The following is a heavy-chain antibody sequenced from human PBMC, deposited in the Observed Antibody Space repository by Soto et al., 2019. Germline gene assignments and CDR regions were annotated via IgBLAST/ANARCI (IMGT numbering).Heavy chain of an antibody. J-gene: IGHJ3*02. CDR3: ARAMGTDGWSNHPFDI. CDR2: IKHDGSEQ. CDR1: GFTFSRYW. D-gene: IGHD6-19*01. V-gene: IGHV3-7*04. Sequence: GGSLSLSCAASGFTFSRYWMDWVRQAPRKGLEWVATIKHDGSEQYYVDSVKGRFIVSRDNAKNSLFLQMNGLRVEDTAVYFCARAMGTDGWSNHPFDIWGQGTMVTVSS.